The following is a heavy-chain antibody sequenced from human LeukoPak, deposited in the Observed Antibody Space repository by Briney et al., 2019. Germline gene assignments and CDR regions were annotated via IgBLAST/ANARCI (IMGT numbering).Heavy chain of an antibody. D-gene: IGHD3-9*01. V-gene: IGHV3-7*01. CDR3: ASRSYYDILTGYSRWWYFDY. J-gene: IGHJ4*02. CDR1: GFTFSSYW. CDR2: IKQDGSAK. Sequence: GGSLRLSCAASGFTFSSYWMSWVRQAPGKGLEWVANIKQDGSAKYYVDSVKGRFTISRDNAKNSLYLQMNSLRAEDTAVYYCASRSYYDILTGYSRWWYFDYWGQGTLVTVSS.